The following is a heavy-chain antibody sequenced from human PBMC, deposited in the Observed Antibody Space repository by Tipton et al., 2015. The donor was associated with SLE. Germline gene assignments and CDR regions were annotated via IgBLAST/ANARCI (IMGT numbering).Heavy chain of an antibody. D-gene: IGHD3-10*01. Sequence: LSLTCAASGFTFSSYGMHWVRQAPGKGLEWVAFIRYDGSNKYYADSVKGRFTISRDNSKNTLYLQMNSLRAEDTAVYYCAKDRYYYGSGTKGVDVWGQGTTVTVSS. J-gene: IGHJ6*02. CDR1: GFTFSSYG. CDR3: AKDRYYYGSGTKGVDV. V-gene: IGHV3-30*02. CDR2: IRYDGSNK.